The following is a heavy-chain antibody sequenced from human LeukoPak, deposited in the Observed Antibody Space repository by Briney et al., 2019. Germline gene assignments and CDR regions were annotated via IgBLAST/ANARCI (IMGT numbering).Heavy chain of an antibody. CDR1: GFTFSSYG. CDR3: AKGGGYEAQYYYYYLDV. CDR2: IRYDGSNK. J-gene: IGHJ6*03. Sequence: GGSLRRSCAASGFTFSSYGMHWVRQAPGKGLEGVAFIRYDGSNKYYADSVKGRFTISRDNSKNTLYLQMKSLRAEDTAVYYCAKGGGYEAQYYYYYLDVWGKGTTVTISS. D-gene: IGHD5-12*01. V-gene: IGHV3-30*02.